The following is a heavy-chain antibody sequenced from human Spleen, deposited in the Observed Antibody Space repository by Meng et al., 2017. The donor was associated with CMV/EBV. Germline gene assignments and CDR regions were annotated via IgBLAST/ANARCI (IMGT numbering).Heavy chain of an antibody. V-gene: IGHV3-7*01. CDR2: INHDGSEK. D-gene: IGHD3-10*01. J-gene: IGHJ5*02. CDR1: GFTFSSSW. CDR3: ARDYYGSGQLDP. Sequence: GESLKISCVASGFTFSSSWMSWVRRAPGKGLEWVATINHDGSEKHHGDSAKGRFTISRDNAKNSLFLQMDSLRAEDTAVYYCARDYYGSGQLDPWGQGTLVTVSS.